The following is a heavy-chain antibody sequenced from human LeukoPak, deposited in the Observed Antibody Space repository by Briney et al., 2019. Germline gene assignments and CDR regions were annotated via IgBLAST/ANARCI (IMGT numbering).Heavy chain of an antibody. CDR3: ARDSRSGSYRRRHYHYYYGMDV. CDR1: GFTFSDYY. J-gene: IGHJ6*02. D-gene: IGHD3-10*01. Sequence: GGSLRLSCAASGFTFSDYYMSWIRQAPGKGLEWVSYISSSGSTIYYADSVKGRFTISRDNAKNSLYLQMNSLRAEDTAVYYCARDSRSGSYRRRHYHYYYGMDVWGQGTTVTVSS. CDR2: ISSSGSTI. V-gene: IGHV3-11*01.